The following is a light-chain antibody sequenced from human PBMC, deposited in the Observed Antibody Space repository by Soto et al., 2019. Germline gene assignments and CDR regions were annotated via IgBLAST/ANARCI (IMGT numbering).Light chain of an antibody. Sequence: EIVLTQSPGTLSLSPGERATISCRASQSVSSSYLAWYQQKPGQAPRLLMCGASSRATGIPDRFSGSGSGTDFTLTISRLEPEDFAVYYCQHYVSSPWTFGQGTRWIS. V-gene: IGKV3-20*01. J-gene: IGKJ1*01. CDR1: QSVSSSY. CDR3: QHYVSSPWT. CDR2: GAS.